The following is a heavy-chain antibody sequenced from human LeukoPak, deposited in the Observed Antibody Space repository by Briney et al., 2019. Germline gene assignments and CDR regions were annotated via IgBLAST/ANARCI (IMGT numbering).Heavy chain of an antibody. J-gene: IGHJ5*02. CDR1: GFTFSSYS. V-gene: IGHV3-48*04. Sequence: PGGSLRLSCAASGFTFSSYSMSWIRQAPGKGLEWVSYISSSGSTIYYADSVKGRFTISRDNAKNSLYLQMNSLRAEDTAVYYCARDRYDFWSGYYRGINWFDPWGQGTLVTVSS. CDR3: ARDRYDFWSGYYRGINWFDP. CDR2: ISSSGSTI. D-gene: IGHD3-3*01.